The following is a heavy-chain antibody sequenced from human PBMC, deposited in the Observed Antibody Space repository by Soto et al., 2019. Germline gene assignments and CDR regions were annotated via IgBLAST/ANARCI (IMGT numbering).Heavy chain of an antibody. V-gene: IGHV1-46*01. Sequence: QVQLVQSGAEVKKPGASVKVSCKASGYTFTSYYMHWVRQAPGQGLEWMGIINPSGGSTSYAQKFQGRATMTRDTSTSTVYMELSSLRSEDTAVYYCARAGSPYDILTGYLTGGSIYPKYGMDVWGQGTTVTVSS. CDR1: GYTFTSYY. D-gene: IGHD3-9*01. J-gene: IGHJ6*02. CDR3: ARAGSPYDILTGYLTGGSIYPKYGMDV. CDR2: INPSGGST.